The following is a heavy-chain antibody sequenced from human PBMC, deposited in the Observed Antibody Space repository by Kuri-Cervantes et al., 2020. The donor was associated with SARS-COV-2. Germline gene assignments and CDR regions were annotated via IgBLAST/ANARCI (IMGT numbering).Heavy chain of an antibody. CDR3: AREEEEGCSGGSCNQNWFDP. Sequence: ASVKVSCKASGYTFTSYYMHWVRQAPGQGLEWMGIINPSGGSTSYAQKFQGRATMTRDTSTSTVYMELSSLRSEDTAVYYCAREEEEGCSGGSCNQNWFDPWGQGTLVTVSS. J-gene: IGHJ5*02. V-gene: IGHV1-46*03. CDR1: GYTFTSYY. D-gene: IGHD2-15*01. CDR2: INPSGGST.